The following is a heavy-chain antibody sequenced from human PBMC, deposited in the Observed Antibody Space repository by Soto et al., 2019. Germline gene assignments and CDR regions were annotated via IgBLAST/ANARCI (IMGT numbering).Heavy chain of an antibody. CDR3: ARKGGIAVAGTDYYNGMAV. V-gene: IGHV1-18*01. CDR1: GYTFTSYG. D-gene: IGHD6-19*01. CDR2: ISAYNGNT. Sequence: GASVKVSCKASGYTFTSYGISWVRQAPGQGLEWMGWISAYNGNTNYAQKLQGRVTMTTDTSTSTAYMELRSLRSDDTAVYYCARKGGIAVAGTDYYNGMAVGAKGTTATVPP. J-gene: IGHJ6*04.